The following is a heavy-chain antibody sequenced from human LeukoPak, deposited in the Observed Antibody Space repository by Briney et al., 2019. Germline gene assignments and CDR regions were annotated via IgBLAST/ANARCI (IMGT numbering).Heavy chain of an antibody. CDR1: GGSISGYY. J-gene: IGHJ4*02. V-gene: IGHV4-59*08. Sequence: PSETLSLTCTVSGGSISGYYWSWIRQPPGKGLEWIGYIYYSGTTDYNPSLKSRVTISVDTTKNHFSLNLRSVTAADTAVYYCERHYASGWWSFDYWGQGTLVTVSS. CDR2: IYYSGTT. D-gene: IGHD6-19*01. CDR3: ERHYASGWWSFDY.